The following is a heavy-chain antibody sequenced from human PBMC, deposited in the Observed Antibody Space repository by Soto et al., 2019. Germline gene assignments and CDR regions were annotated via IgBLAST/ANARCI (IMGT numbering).Heavy chain of an antibody. V-gene: IGHV4-39*01. Sequence: PPGKGLEWIGSIFYSGSTYYNPSLKSRVTISVDTSKNQFSLKLSSVTAAGTAVYYCACIFSWGYRHAFSSYGMDVWGQGTTVT. J-gene: IGHJ6*02. D-gene: IGHD3-3*02. CDR3: ACIFSWGYRHAFSSYGMDV. CDR2: IFYSGST.